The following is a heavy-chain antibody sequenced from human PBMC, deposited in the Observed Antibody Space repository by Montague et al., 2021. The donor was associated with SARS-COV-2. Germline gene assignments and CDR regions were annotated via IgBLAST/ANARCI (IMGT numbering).Heavy chain of an antibody. V-gene: IGHV4-61*01. CDR2: IYYSGST. Sequence: SETLSLTCIVSGGSVSSGSYYWGWIRQPPGKGLEWIGYIYYSGSTNYNPSLKSRVTISVDTSKNQFSLKLSSVTAADTAVYYCARDPWRTTILVVGRRYGMDVWGQGTPVTVSS. J-gene: IGHJ6*02. CDR3: ARDPWRTTILVVGRRYGMDV. D-gene: IGHD3-3*01. CDR1: GGSVSSGSYY.